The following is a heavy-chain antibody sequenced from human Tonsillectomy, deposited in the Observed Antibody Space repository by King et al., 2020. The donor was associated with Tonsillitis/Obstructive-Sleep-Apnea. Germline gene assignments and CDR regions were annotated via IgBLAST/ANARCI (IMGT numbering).Heavy chain of an antibody. J-gene: IGHJ4*02. V-gene: IGHV3-11*05. CDR2: ISTSSTYT. D-gene: IGHD2-2*01. Sequence: QVQLVESGGGLVKPGGSLRLSCAASGFTFSDYYMTWIRQAPGKGLEWVSYISTSSTYTNYADAVEGRFIGSRDNAKNSLFLEMNSLRAEDTAVYYCARDGCSSTSCRLDYWGQGTLVTVSS. CDR1: GFTFSDYY. CDR3: ARDGCSSTSCRLDY.